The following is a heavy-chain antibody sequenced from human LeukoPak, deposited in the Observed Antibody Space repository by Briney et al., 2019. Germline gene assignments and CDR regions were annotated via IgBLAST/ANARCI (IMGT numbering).Heavy chain of an antibody. V-gene: IGHV3-20*04. CDR2: INWNGGRT. Sequence: GRSLRLSCAASGFTFDDYGMSWVRQAPGKGLEWVSGINWNGGRTGYADSVKGRFTISRDNAKNSLYLQMNSLRAEDTALYYCARGFSSGYYYYWGQGTLVTVSS. D-gene: IGHD3-22*01. J-gene: IGHJ4*02. CDR3: ARGFSSGYYYY. CDR1: GFTFDDYG.